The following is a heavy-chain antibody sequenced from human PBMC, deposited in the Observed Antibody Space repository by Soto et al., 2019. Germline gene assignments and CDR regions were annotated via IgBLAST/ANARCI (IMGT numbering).Heavy chain of an antibody. CDR3: ARVAYCSGGSCSTYYMDV. Sequence: GGSLRLSCAASGFTFSSYIMNWVRQAPGKGLEWVSSISSSSSYIYYADSVKGRFTISRDNAKNSLYLQMNSLRAEDTAVYYCARVAYCSGGSCSTYYMDVWGKGTTVTVSS. CDR1: GFTFSSYI. V-gene: IGHV3-21*01. D-gene: IGHD2-15*01. J-gene: IGHJ6*03. CDR2: ISSSSSYI.